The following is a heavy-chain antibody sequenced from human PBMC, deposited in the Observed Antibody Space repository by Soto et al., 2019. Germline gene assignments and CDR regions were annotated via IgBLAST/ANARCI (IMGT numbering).Heavy chain of an antibody. D-gene: IGHD1-20*01. CDR1: GYSFTDFY. V-gene: IGHV1-2*02. J-gene: IGHJ4*01. Sequence: ASVNVSCTASGYSFTDFYIFWVRQAPGQGPEWMAWVNPNSGGSKSAEKFQGRVSLTTDTPTTTSYMDLKNWPSDATGVYFCARGPLTCFDLWGQ. CDR2: VNPNSGGS. CDR3: ARGPLTCFDL.